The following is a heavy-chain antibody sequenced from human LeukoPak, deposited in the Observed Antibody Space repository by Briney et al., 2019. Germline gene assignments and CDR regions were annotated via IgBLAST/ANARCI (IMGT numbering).Heavy chain of an antibody. Sequence: SEALSLTCTVSGGSISSYYWSWIRQPPGKGLEWIGYIYYSGSTNYNPPLKSRVTISVDTSKNQFSLKLSSVTAADTAVYYCARDLRIAAAGIYAFDIWGQGTMVTVSS. CDR2: IYYSGST. CDR3: ARDLRIAAAGIYAFDI. V-gene: IGHV4-59*01. J-gene: IGHJ3*02. D-gene: IGHD6-13*01. CDR1: GGSISSYY.